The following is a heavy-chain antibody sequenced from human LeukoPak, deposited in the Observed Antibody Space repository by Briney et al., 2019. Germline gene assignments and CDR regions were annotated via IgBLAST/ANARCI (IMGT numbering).Heavy chain of an antibody. D-gene: IGHD2-2*02. CDR3: ARVGEYCSSTICYTVTDY. CDR1: GYTFTSYG. Sequence: ASVKVSCKASGYTFTSYGISWVRQAPGQGLEWMGWISVYNGITNYVQKLQGRVTMTTDTSTSTAYMELRSLRSDDTAVYYCARVGEYCSSTICYTVTDYWGQGTLVTVSS. V-gene: IGHV1-18*01. CDR2: ISVYNGIT. J-gene: IGHJ4*02.